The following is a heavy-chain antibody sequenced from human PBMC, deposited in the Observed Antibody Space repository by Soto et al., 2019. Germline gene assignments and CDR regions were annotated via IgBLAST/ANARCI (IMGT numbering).Heavy chain of an antibody. CDR1: GFTFSNYA. CDR3: ARLPYSYVSLYFFDL. D-gene: IGHD5-18*01. J-gene: IGHJ4*02. CDR2: ISDRGGST. V-gene: IGHV3-23*01. Sequence: LRLSCAASGFTFSNYAVSWVRQSPGRGLEWVASISDRGGSTKYADSVNGRFTISRDNSRNTLFLQMDTLRAEDTAVYYCARLPYSYVSLYFFDLWRQGTLVTVSS.